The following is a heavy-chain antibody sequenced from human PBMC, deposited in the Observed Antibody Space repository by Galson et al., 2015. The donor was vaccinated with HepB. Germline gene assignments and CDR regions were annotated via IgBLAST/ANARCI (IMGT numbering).Heavy chain of an antibody. Sequence: LSLTCAVSGDSISSGGYSWSWIRQPPGKGLEWLGYIYDSGTTYYKTSLHSRLTISIDTSKNQFSLKLWSVNAADTAVYYCARDASGYSRGFDYWGQGTLVTVSS. CDR2: IYDSGTT. V-gene: IGHV4-30-4*07. D-gene: IGHD3-22*01. CDR3: ARDASGYSRGFDY. CDR1: GDSISSGGYS. J-gene: IGHJ4*02.